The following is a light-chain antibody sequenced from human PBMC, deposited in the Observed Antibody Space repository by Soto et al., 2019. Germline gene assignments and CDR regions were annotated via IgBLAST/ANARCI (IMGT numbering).Light chain of an antibody. Sequence: GVRVTITCRASQSISDRLAWYQQKPGQAPKLLIHDASSLQSGVPSRFSGSGSGTEFTLTISSLQPDDFATDYCQQSNDYPLTFGGGTKVEIK. V-gene: IGKV1-5*01. CDR3: QQSNDYPLT. CDR2: DAS. J-gene: IGKJ4*01. CDR1: QSISDR.